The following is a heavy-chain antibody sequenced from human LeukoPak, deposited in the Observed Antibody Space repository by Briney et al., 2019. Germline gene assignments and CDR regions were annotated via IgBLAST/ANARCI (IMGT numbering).Heavy chain of an antibody. V-gene: IGHV3-53*01. J-gene: IGHJ4*02. CDR3: AIAQTWDGLFES. Sequence: PVGSLRLSCAASGIAVSGNYMSWVRQTPGKGLECVSFISINTNTFYADSVRGRFTISRDTSKNTLLLQMNSLRDEDSAIYYCAIAQTWDGLFESWGQGTLVTVSS. D-gene: IGHD1-26*01. CDR1: GIAVSGNY. CDR2: ISINTNT.